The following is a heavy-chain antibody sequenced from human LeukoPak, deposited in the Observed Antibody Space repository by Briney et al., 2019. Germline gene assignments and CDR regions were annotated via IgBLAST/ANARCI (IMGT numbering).Heavy chain of an antibody. CDR1: GFTFSHYY. D-gene: IGHD3-22*01. Sequence: GGSLRLSCAASGFTFSHYYMSWVRQAPGKGLEWVANIKQDGSEQFYLDSVKGRFTISRDNAKNTVYLQMNSLRAEDTAVYFCTRDKKYYFDSNGMDVWGQGTTVTVTS. CDR2: IKQDGSEQ. CDR3: TRDKKYYFDSNGMDV. V-gene: IGHV3-7*01. J-gene: IGHJ6*02.